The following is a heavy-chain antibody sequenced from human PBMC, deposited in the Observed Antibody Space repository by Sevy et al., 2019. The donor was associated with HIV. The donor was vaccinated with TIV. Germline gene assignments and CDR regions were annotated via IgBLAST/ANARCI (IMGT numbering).Heavy chain of an antibody. CDR1: GGSVRSDNYY. J-gene: IGHJ6*02. Sequence: SETLSLTCTVSGGSVRSDNYYWSWIRQPPGKGLEWIGYVYYGGSTNYSPSLKSRVTISIDTSKNQFSLKLSSVTATDTAVYYCARGRGTTVTTTLNYYDAMDVWGQGTTVTVSS. CDR3: ARGRGTTVTTTLNYYDAMDV. CDR2: VYYGGST. V-gene: IGHV4-61*01. D-gene: IGHD4-4*01.